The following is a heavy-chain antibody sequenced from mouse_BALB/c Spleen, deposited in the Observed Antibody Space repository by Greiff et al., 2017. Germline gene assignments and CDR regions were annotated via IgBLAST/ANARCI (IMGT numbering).Heavy chain of an antibody. CDR2: INPYNGGT. D-gene: IGHD2-1*01. J-gene: IGHJ4*01. V-gene: IGHV1S29*02. Sequence: EVKLVESGPELVKPGASVKISCKASGYSFTGYYMHWVKQSHVKSLEWIGRINPYNGGTGYNQKFKSKATLTVDNSSSTAYMELRSLTSEDSAVYYCAREDYGNSYAMDYWGQGTSVTVSS. CDR1: GYSFTGYY. CDR3: AREDYGNSYAMDY.